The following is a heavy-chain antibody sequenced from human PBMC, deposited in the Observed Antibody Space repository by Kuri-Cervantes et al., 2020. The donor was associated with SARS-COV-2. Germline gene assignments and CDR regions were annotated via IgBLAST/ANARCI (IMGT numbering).Heavy chain of an antibody. D-gene: IGHD4-11*01. CDR3: ARSSIPGLSPHYSNLFFDY. J-gene: IGHJ4*02. Sequence: GESLKISCAASGFSFSSYSMNWVRQAPGTGLEWVASITSSSTYKNYADSVKGRFTISRDNAENSLYLQMNSLRAEDTAVYYCARSSIPGLSPHYSNLFFDYWGQGTLVTVSS. CDR2: ITSSSTYK. V-gene: IGHV3-21*01. CDR1: GFSFSSYS.